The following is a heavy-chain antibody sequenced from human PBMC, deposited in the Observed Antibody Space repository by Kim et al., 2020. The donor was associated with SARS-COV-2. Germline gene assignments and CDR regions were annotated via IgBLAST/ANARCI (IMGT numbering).Heavy chain of an antibody. V-gene: IGHV3-21*01. Sequence: SVKGRFTISRDNAKNSLYLQMNSLRAEDTAVYYCARDDILTGYYLAYFDYWGQGTLVTVSS. CDR3: ARDDILTGYYLAYFDY. D-gene: IGHD3-9*01. J-gene: IGHJ4*02.